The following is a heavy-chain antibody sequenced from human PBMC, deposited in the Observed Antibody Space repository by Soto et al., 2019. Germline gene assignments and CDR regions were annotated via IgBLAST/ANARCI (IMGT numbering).Heavy chain of an antibody. CDR3: ERSYYDSTGFAVDP. D-gene: IGHD3-22*01. CDR2: MYFGGSF. Sequence: SETLSLTCTVSGASVSDGYWSWIRQPPGKELEWIGFMYFGGSFNYNPSLTGRVTISVETSKNQFSMKVTSVTAADTAVYYCERSYYDSTGFAVDPWGQGTVVTVSS. V-gene: IGHV4-59*02. CDR1: GASVSDGY. J-gene: IGHJ5*02.